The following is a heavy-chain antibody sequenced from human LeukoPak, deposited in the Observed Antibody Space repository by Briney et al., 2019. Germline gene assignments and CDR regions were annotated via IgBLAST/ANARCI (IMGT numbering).Heavy chain of an antibody. CDR2: IYYSGST. D-gene: IGHD3-22*01. CDR3: ASGYYYDSNGYVDY. V-gene: IGHV4-39*01. CDR1: GGSISSSSYY. Sequence: PSETLSLTCTVSGGSISSSSYYWGWIRQPPGKGLEWVGSIYYSGSTYYNPSLKSRVTISVDTSKNQFSLKLSSVTAADTAVYYCASGYYYDSNGYVDYWGQGTLVTVSS. J-gene: IGHJ4*02.